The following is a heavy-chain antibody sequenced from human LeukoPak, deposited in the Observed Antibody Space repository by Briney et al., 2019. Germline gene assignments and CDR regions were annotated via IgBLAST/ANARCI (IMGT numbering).Heavy chain of an antibody. CDR1: GFTFSSYA. CDR3: AKDKVELRYFDWFSNFDY. CDR2: ISGSGGST. D-gene: IGHD3-9*01. V-gene: IGHV3-23*01. Sequence: TGGSLRLSCAASGFTFSSYAMSWVRQAPGKGLEWVSAISGSGGSTYYADSVKGRSTISRDNSKNTLYLQMNSLRAEDTAVYYCAKDKVELRYFDWFSNFDYWGQGTLVTVSS. J-gene: IGHJ4*02.